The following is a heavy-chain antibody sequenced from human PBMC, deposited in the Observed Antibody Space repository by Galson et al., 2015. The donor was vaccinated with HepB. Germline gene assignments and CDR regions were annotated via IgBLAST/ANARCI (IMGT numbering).Heavy chain of an antibody. CDR1: GFTFSSYD. Sequence: SLRLSCAASGFTFSSYDMHWVRQATGKGLEWVSAIGTAGDTYYPGSVKGQFTISRENAKNSLYLQMNSLRAGDTAVYYCARDSLSRLGATIFSILANTHYYYYGMDVWGQGTTVTVSS. CDR3: ARDSLSRLGATIFSILANTHYYYYGMDV. CDR2: IGTAGDT. J-gene: IGHJ6*02. D-gene: IGHD1-26*01. V-gene: IGHV3-13*01.